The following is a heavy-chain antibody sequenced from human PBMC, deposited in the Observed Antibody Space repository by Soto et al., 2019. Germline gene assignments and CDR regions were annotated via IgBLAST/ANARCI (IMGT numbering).Heavy chain of an antibody. CDR2: IWFDENNK. Sequence: QVQLVESGGGVVQPGRSLRLSCAASGFTFYTHGMHWVRQAPGKGLEWVALIWFDENNKNYADSVKGRFTISRDNSQSTLYLQMNSLRAEDTAIYYCARDFKKGSYLDYWGRGTLVTVSS. CDR3: ARDFKKGSYLDY. V-gene: IGHV3-33*01. D-gene: IGHD3-10*01. CDR1: GFTFYTHG. J-gene: IGHJ4*02.